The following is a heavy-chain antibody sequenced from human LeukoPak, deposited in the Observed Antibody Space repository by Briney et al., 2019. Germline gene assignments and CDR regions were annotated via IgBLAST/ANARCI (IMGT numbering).Heavy chain of an antibody. J-gene: IGHJ6*03. V-gene: IGHV3-33*06. Sequence: GGTLRLSCAASGFTFSSYGMHWVRQAPGKGLEWVAVIWYDGSNKYYADSVKGRFTISRDNSKNTLYLQMNSLRAEDTAVYYCAKGGSGSYVMYYYYMDVWGKGTTVTVSS. CDR2: IWYDGSNK. CDR1: GFTFSSYG. CDR3: AKGGSGSYVMYYYYMDV. D-gene: IGHD3-10*01.